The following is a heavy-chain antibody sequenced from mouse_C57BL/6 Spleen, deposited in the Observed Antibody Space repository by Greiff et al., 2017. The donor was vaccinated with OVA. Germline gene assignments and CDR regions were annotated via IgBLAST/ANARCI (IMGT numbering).Heavy chain of an antibody. CDR3: ARCYYDYDSDYYAMDY. CDR1: GYAFSSSW. Sequence: VQRVESGPELVKPGASVKISCKASGYAFSSSWMNWVKQRPGKGLEWIGRIYPGDGDTNYNGKFKGKATLTADKSSSTAYMQLSSLTSEDSAVYFCARCYYDYDSDYYAMDYWGQGTSVTVSS. V-gene: IGHV1-82*01. CDR2: IYPGDGDT. D-gene: IGHD2-4*01. J-gene: IGHJ4*01.